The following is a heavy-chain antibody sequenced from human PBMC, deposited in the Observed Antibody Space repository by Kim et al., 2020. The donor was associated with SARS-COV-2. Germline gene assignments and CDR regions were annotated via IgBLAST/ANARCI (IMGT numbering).Heavy chain of an antibody. J-gene: IGHJ4*02. D-gene: IGHD1-1*01. Sequence: ADSVKGRFTNSRDHSKNSLYLQMNSLGAEDTAVDYCARDLTLDWNPALGYWGQGTLVTVSS. V-gene: IGHV3-11*01. CDR3: ARDLTLDWNPALGY.